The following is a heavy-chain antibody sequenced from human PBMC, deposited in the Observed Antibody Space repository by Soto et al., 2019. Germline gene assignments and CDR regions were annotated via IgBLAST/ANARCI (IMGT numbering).Heavy chain of an antibody. CDR2: INPATGAA. J-gene: IGHJ3*02. CDR1: GYPVTAYY. V-gene: IGHV1-2*02. CDR3: ARGGGVGVAGSAAFDM. Sequence: VQSGAVVKKPGASVTVSCSASGYPVTAYYMHWVRQAPGRGLEWMGGINPATGAAKYTQTFQGRVTMTRGTVTSKVFLELSGLTSEDTAVFYWARGGGVGVAGSAAFDMWGQGTLVTVSS. D-gene: IGHD3-3*01.